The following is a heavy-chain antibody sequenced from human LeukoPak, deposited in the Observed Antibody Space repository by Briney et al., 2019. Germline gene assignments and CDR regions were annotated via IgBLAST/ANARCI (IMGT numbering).Heavy chain of an antibody. D-gene: IGHD2-8*01. CDR1: GFTFSSYA. Sequence: PGGSLRLSCAASGFTFSSYAMSWVRQAPGKGLEWVSAISGSGGSTYYADSVKGRFTISRDNSKNTLYLQMNSLRAKDTAVYYCAKELVGYCTNGVCRDWGQGTLVTVSS. V-gene: IGHV3-23*01. J-gene: IGHJ4*02. CDR2: ISGSGGST. CDR3: AKELVGYCTNGVCRD.